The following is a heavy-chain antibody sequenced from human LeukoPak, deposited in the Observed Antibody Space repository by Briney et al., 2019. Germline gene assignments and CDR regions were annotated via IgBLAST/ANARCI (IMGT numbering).Heavy chain of an antibody. J-gene: IGHJ4*02. V-gene: IGHV3-15*01. D-gene: IGHD3-16*01. CDR2: IKSKTDGGTT. Sequence: GGSLRLSCAASGFTFSNAWMSWVRQAPGKGLEWVGRIKSKTDGGTTDYAAPVKGRFTISRDDSKNTLYVQMNSLKTEDTAVYYCARAPYGDNGYTAEVADYWGQGTLVTVSS. CDR1: GFTFSNAW. CDR3: ARAPYGDNGYTAEVADY.